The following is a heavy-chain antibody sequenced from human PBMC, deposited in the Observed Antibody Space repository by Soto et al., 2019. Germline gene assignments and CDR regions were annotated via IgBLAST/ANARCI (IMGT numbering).Heavy chain of an antibody. J-gene: IGHJ1*01. V-gene: IGHV3-23*01. D-gene: IGHD6-19*01. CDR2: ISGSGGST. Sequence: ESGGGLVQPGGSLRLSCAASGFTFSSYAMSWVRQAPGKGLEWVSAISGSGGSTYYADSVKGRFTISRDNSKNTLYLQMNSLRAEDTAVYYCAKDYEYSSGWFLYFQHWGQGTLVTVSS. CDR1: GFTFSSYA. CDR3: AKDYEYSSGWFLYFQH.